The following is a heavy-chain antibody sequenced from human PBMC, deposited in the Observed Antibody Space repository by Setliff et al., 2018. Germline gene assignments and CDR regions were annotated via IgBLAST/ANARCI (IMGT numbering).Heavy chain of an antibody. CDR1: GYTFTSYG. CDR3: ARDPSLYCSSTSCSPHWFDP. Sequence: ASVKVSCKAFGYTFTSYGISWVRQAPGQGLEWMGWISAYNGNTNYAQKLQGRVTMTTDTSTSTAYMELRSLRSDDTAVYYCARDPSLYCSSTSCSPHWFDPWGQGTMVTVSS. V-gene: IGHV1-18*01. CDR2: ISAYNGNT. D-gene: IGHD2-2*01. J-gene: IGHJ5*02.